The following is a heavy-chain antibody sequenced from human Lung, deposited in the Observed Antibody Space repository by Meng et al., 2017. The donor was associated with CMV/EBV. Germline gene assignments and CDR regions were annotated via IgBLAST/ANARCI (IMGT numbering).Heavy chain of an antibody. CDR2: IFYNGTT. CDR3: ARIYCRSTKCYNPHDAFDI. Sequence: SETLSLTCTVSGGSISSDDHYWGWIRQPPGKGLQWLGSIFYNGTTYYNPSLRSRVIISVDTSMNQFSLTVTSVTAADTAAYYCARIYCRSTKCYNPHDAFDIWGQGTMVTVSS. J-gene: IGHJ3*02. V-gene: IGHV4-39*07. CDR1: GGSISSDDHY. D-gene: IGHD2-2*02.